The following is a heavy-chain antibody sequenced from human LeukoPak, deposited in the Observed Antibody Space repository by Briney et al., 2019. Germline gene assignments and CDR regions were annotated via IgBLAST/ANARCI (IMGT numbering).Heavy chain of an antibody. CDR2: INKDGRSI. D-gene: IGHD3-22*01. V-gene: IGHV3-74*01. CDR1: GFSFSSYW. CDR3: VKSINENYYDSSGFFDY. J-gene: IGHJ4*02. Sequence: PGGSLRLSCAVSGFSFSSYWMYWVRQAPGKGLVWVSRINKDGRSITYADSAKGRFTISRDKSKTTLYLQMNSLRAEDTAEYYCVKSINENYYDSSGFFDYWGQGTLVTVSS.